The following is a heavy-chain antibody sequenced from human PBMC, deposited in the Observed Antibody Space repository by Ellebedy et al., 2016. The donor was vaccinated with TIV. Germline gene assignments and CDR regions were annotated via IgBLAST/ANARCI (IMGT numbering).Heavy chain of an antibody. J-gene: IGHJ4*02. D-gene: IGHD1-26*01. CDR1: GYTFTGHY. CDR2: INPNSGVT. V-gene: IGHV1-2*02. CDR3: AREMLGDNKSFDY. Sequence: ASVKVSXXVSGYTFTGHYMHWVRQAPGQGPEWVGCINPNSGVTAYPPKLQGRVTVTRDTSVSIVSMDLSSLRSDDTALYYCAREMLGDNKSFDYWGQGTLVTVSS.